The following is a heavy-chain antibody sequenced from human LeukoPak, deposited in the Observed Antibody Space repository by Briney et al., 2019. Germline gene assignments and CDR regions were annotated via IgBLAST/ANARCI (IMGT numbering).Heavy chain of an antibody. CDR1: GGSISSGGYY. J-gene: IGHJ4*02. V-gene: IGHV4-61*02. CDR3: ASGYYYRSDY. Sequence: SETLSLTCTVSGGSISSGGYYWSWIRQPAGKGLEWIGRIYTSGSTNFTPSHKRRVTIPVDTSKNQFSLKLSSVTAADTAVYYCASGYYYRSDYWGQGTLVTVSS. D-gene: IGHD3-22*01. CDR2: IYTSGST.